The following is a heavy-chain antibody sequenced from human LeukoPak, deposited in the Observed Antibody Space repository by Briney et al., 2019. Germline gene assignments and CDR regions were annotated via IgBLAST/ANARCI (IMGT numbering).Heavy chain of an antibody. CDR2: IYYSGST. CDR1: GGSISSYY. D-gene: IGHD2-15*01. J-gene: IGHJ4*02. CDR3: ARYCSGGDCYSKALDY. V-gene: IGHV4-59*01. Sequence: SETLCLTCTDSGGSISSYYWSWIRQPPGKGLEWIGYIYYSGSTSYNPSLKIRLTISVDTSLNQFSLKLNSVTAADTAVYYCARYCSGGDCYSKALDYWGQGILVTVSS.